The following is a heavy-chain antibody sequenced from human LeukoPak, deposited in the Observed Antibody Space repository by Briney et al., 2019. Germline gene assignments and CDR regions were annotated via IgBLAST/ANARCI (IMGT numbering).Heavy chain of an antibody. D-gene: IGHD1-26*01. J-gene: IGHJ4*02. Sequence: GGSLRLSCAASGFTFSSYWMSWVRQAPGKGLEWVANIKQDGSEKYYVDSVKGRFTISRDNAKNSLYLQMNSLRAEDTAVYYCARAPGGSYSWLDYRGQGTLVTVSS. V-gene: IGHV3-7*01. CDR2: IKQDGSEK. CDR3: ARAPGGSYSWLDY. CDR1: GFTFSSYW.